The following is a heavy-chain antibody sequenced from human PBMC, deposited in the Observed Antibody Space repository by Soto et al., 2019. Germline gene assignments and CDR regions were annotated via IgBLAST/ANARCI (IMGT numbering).Heavy chain of an antibody. D-gene: IGHD3-10*01. CDR3: ARAHPLTTQWFGDYYYYGMDV. J-gene: IGHJ6*02. CDR2: IIPIFGTA. CDR1: GGTFSSYA. Sequence: QVQLVQSGAEVKKPGSSVKVSCKASGGTFSSYAISWVRQAPGQGLEWMGGIIPIFGTANYAQKFQGRVTITADDSTSAAYMELSSLRAEDAVVYYCARAHPLTTQWFGDYYYYGMDVWGQGTTVTVSS. V-gene: IGHV1-69*01.